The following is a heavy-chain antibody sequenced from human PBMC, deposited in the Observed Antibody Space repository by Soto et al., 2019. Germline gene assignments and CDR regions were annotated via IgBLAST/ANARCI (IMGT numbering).Heavy chain of an antibody. CDR1: GFTFSSYS. D-gene: IGHD3-3*01. Sequence: GGSLRLSCAASGFTFSSYSMNWVRQAPGKGLEWVSSISSSSSYIYYADPVKGRFTISRDNAKNSLYLQMNSLRAEDTAVYYCARVTEADFWSGYYMGWYFDIWGRGTLVTVSS. CDR3: ARVTEADFWSGYYMGWYFDI. CDR2: ISSSSSYI. J-gene: IGHJ2*01. V-gene: IGHV3-21*01.